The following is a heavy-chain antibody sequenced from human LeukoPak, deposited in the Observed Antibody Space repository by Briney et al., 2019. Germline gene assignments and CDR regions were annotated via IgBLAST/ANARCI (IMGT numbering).Heavy chain of an antibody. V-gene: IGHV3-21*01. CDR3: ARDPLSSSSFDL. CDR1: GFAFCGFA. J-gene: IGHJ4*02. Sequence: GGSLRLYCVASGFAFCGFAMIWVRQAPGKVLQWVPAINGPSSHTYYADTVRGRFTIARDNAKNSLYLQMNNLRAEDTAVYYCARDPLSSSSFDLWGQGTLVTVSS. CDR2: INGPSSHT. D-gene: IGHD6-13*01.